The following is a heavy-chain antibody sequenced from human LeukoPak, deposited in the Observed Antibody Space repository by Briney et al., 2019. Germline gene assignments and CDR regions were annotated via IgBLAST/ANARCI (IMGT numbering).Heavy chain of an antibody. V-gene: IGHV3-11*06. J-gene: IGHJ4*02. D-gene: IGHD6-13*01. CDR2: ISGSSSHI. CDR3: ARDQIGSW. CDR1: GFTFSDYY. Sequence: GGSLRLSCEASGFTFSDYYMSWIRQAPGKGLEWISYISGSSSHINYADSVKGRFTISRDNAKKSVYLQVDSLRAEDTAVYYCARDQIGSWWGQGTLVIVSS.